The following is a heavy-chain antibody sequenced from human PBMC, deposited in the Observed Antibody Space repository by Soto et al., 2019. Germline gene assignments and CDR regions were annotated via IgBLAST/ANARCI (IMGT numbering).Heavy chain of an antibody. CDR2: IIPIFGTA. J-gene: IGHJ5*02. D-gene: IGHD2-2*01. CDR1: GGTFSSYA. CDR3: ARAPPIVVVPAPIPRVTWFDP. Sequence: SVKVSCKASGGTFSSYAISWVRQAPGQGFEWMGGIIPIFGTANYAQKFQGRVTITADESTSTAYMELSSLRSEDTAVYYCARAPPIVVVPAPIPRVTWFDPWGQGTLVTVSS. V-gene: IGHV1-69*13.